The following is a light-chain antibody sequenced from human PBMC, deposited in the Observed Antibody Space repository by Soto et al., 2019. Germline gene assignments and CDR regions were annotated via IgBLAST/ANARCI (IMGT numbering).Light chain of an antibody. CDR1: QGNRSD. Sequence: AIQVTQSPSSLSASVGDRVTITCRATQGNRSDLGWYQQKPGKAPKLLIYAASDLQAEVPSRFSGSGSGTDFTLTVSSLQAEDFATYYCLQDHDYQWTFGQGTKLEIK. CDR2: AAS. V-gene: IGKV1-6*01. CDR3: LQDHDYQWT. J-gene: IGKJ2*02.